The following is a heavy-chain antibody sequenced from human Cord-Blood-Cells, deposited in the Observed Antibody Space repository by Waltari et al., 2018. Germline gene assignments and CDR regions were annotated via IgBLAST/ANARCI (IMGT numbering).Heavy chain of an antibody. D-gene: IGHD7-27*01. J-gene: IGHJ4*02. CDR3: ASLNWGDFDY. V-gene: IGHV4-39*01. Sequence: ESGPGLVKPSETLSLTCTVSGGSISSSSYYWGWIRQPPGKGLEWIGSIYYSGSTYYDPSLKSRVTISVYTSKNQFSLKLSSVTAADTAVYYCASLNWGDFDYWGQGTLVTVSS. CDR1: GGSISSSSYY. CDR2: IYYSGST.